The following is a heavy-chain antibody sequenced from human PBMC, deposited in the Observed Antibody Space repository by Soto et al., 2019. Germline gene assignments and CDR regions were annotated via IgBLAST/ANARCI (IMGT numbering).Heavy chain of an antibody. V-gene: IGHV4-39*01. J-gene: IGHJ6*02. CDR1: GGSISSSSY. Sequence: QLQLQESGPGLVKPSETLSLTCTVSGGSISSSSYWGWIRQPPGKGLEWIGSIYSIGSTYYNPSLKSRVTIAVATSKTQFSLKLGSVTAADTAVYYCRSSSRYSTDVWGQGTTVTVSS. CDR2: IYSIGST. CDR3: RSSSRYSTDV. D-gene: IGHD6-13*01.